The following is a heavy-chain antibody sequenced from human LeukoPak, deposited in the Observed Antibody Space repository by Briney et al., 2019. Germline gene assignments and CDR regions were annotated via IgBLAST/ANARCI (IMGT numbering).Heavy chain of an antibody. CDR2: ISYDGSNK. V-gene: IGHV3-30*03. D-gene: IGHD2-2*01. CDR1: GFTFSSYG. J-gene: IGHJ3*02. Sequence: GGSLRLSCAASGFTFSSYGMHWVRQAPGKGLEWVAVISYDGSNKYYADSVKGLFTISRDNSNNTLYLQMNSLRAEDTAVYYCARGGIAVVPAALDIWGQGPMVTVSS. CDR3: ARGGIAVVPAALDI.